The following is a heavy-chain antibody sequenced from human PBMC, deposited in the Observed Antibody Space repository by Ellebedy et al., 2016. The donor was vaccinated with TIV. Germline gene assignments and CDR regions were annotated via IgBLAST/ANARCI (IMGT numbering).Heavy chain of an antibody. CDR1: GFTFSSYD. D-gene: IGHD5-24*01. J-gene: IGHJ4*02. V-gene: IGHV3-13*01. CDR2: IGTAGDT. CDR3: ARWRWQQSEFDY. Sequence: GESLKISCAASGFTFSSYDMHWVRQATGKGLEWVSAIGTAGDTYYPGSVKGRFTISRENAKNSLYLQMNSLRAEDTAVYYCARWRWQQSEFDYWGQGALVTVPS.